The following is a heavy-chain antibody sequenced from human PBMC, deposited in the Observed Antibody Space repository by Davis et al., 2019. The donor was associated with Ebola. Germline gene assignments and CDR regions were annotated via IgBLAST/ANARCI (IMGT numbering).Heavy chain of an antibody. CDR1: GGSFSGYY. CDR3: ARASGSLDY. Sequence: SETLSLTCAVYGGSFSGYYWSWIRQPPGKGLEWIGYIYYSGSTYYNPSLKSRVTISVDTSKNQFSLKLSSVTAADTAVYYCARASGSLDYWGQGTLVTVSS. J-gene: IGHJ4*02. CDR2: IYYSGST. V-gene: IGHV4-30-4*08. D-gene: IGHD3-10*01.